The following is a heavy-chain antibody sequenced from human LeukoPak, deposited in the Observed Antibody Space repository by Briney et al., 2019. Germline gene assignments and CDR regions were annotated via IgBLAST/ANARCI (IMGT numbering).Heavy chain of an antibody. J-gene: IGHJ4*02. V-gene: IGHV4-4*09. CDR2: IYTSGST. D-gene: IGHD6-13*01. CDR1: GGFISGYY. CDR3: ARCSSSRYANFDY. Sequence: SETLSLTCTVSGGFISGYYRSWIRQPPRRGLVWIGYIYTSGSTNYNPSLKSRVNISVDTSKNQFSLNLTSVTAADTAVYYCARCSSSRYANFDYWGQGTLVTVSS.